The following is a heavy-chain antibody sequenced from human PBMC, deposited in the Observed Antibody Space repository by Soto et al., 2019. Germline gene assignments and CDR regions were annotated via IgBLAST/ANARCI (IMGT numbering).Heavy chain of an antibody. Sequence: SETLSLTCAVYGGSFSGYYWSWIRQPPGKGLEWIGEINHSGSTNYNPSLKSRVTISVDTSKSQFSLKLSSVTAADTAVYYCARGRLAVAGPFDYWGQGTLVTVSS. CDR1: GGSFSGYY. CDR2: INHSGST. J-gene: IGHJ4*02. CDR3: ARGRLAVAGPFDY. D-gene: IGHD6-19*01. V-gene: IGHV4-34*01.